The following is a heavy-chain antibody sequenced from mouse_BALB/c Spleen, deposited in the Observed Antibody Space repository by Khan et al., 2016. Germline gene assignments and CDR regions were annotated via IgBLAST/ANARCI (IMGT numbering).Heavy chain of an antibody. CDR3: ETGYDEGGFAY. D-gene: IGHD2-14*01. J-gene: IGHJ3*01. V-gene: IGHV14-4*02. CDR2: IDPENGDT. CDR1: GFNIKDYY. Sequence: VQLQQSGAELVRSGASVKLSCTASGFNIKDYYIHWVKQRPEQGLEWIGRIDPENGDTEYAPKFQGKATMTADTSSNTAYLHLSSLTSEDTAVYYCETGYDEGGFAYWGQGTLVTVSA.